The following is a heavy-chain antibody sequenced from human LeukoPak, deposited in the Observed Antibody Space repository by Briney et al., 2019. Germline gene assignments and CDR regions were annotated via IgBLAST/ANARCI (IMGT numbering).Heavy chain of an antibody. J-gene: IGHJ4*02. CDR3: ARAPSPIEWELLWTLDY. D-gene: IGHD1-26*01. CDR2: ISAYNGNT. CDR1: GYTFTSYG. V-gene: IGHV1-18*01. Sequence: GASVKVSCKASGYTFTSYGISWVRQAPGQGLEWMGWISAYNGNTNYTQKLQGRVTMTTDTSTSTAYMELRSLRSDDTAVYYCARAPSPIEWELLWTLDYWGQGTLVTVSS.